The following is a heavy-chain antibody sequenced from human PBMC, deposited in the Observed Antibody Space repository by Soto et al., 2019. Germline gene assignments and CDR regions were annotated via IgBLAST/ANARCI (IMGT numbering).Heavy chain of an antibody. CDR2: IYYSGST. CDR3: TLRFLEWLPNYGMDV. V-gene: IGHV4-39*01. D-gene: IGHD3-3*01. Sequence: SETLSLTCTVSGGSISGSSYYWGWIRQPPGKGLEWIGSIYYSGSTYYNPSLKSRVTISVDTSKNQFSLKLSSVTAADTAVYYCTLRFLEWLPNYGMDVWGQGTTVTVSS. CDR1: GGSISGSSYY. J-gene: IGHJ6*02.